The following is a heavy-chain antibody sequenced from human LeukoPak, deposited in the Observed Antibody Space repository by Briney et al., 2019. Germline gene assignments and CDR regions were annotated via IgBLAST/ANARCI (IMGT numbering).Heavy chain of an antibody. CDR1: GGSFSGYY. J-gene: IGHJ4*02. Sequence: SETLSLTCAVYGGSFSGYYWSWIRQPPGKGLEWIGEINHSGNTNYNPSLKSRVTISVDTSKNQFSLKLSSVTAADTAVYYCARWGPYYYGSGSYYNAHFDYWGQGTLVTVSS. D-gene: IGHD3-10*01. CDR3: ARWGPYYYGSGSYYNAHFDY. CDR2: INHSGNT. V-gene: IGHV4-34*01.